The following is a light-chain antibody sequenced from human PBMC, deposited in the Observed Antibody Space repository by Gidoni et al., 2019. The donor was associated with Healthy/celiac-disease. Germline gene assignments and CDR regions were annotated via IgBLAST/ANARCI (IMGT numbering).Light chain of an antibody. V-gene: IGKV1-9*01. CDR2: AAS. Sequence: IQLTQSPSFLSASVGDRVTITCRSSQGISSYLAWYQQKPGKAPKLLIYAASTLQSGVPSRFSGSGSGTEFTLTISSLQPEDFATYYCQQLNSPPITFGQGTRLEIK. CDR1: QGISSY. J-gene: IGKJ5*01. CDR3: QQLNSPPIT.